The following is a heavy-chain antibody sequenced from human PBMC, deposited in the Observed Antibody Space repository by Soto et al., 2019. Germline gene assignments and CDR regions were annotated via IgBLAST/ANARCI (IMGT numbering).Heavy chain of an antibody. J-gene: IGHJ5*02. CDR2: ISGSGGST. V-gene: IGHV3-23*01. CDR3: AKDAYYDFWSGYYNWFDP. Sequence: EVQLLESGGGLVQPGGSLRLSCAASGFTFSSYAMSWVRQAPGKGLEWVSAISGSGGSTYYADSVKGRFTISSDNSKNTLYMKMNTLRDEDTDVYYCAKDAYYDFWSGYYNWFDPWGQGTLVTVSS. D-gene: IGHD3-3*01. CDR1: GFTFSSYA.